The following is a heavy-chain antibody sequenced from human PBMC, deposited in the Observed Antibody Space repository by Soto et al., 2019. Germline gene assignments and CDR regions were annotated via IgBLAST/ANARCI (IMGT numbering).Heavy chain of an antibody. V-gene: IGHV3-48*03. D-gene: IGHD5-12*01. CDR3: AGASGYTLDY. J-gene: IGHJ4*02. CDR1: GFTFSIYE. CDR2: SSSSGSTI. Sequence: GGSLRLSCAASGFTFSIYEMNWVRQAPGKGLEWVSYSSSSGSTIFYADSVKGRFTISRDNAKNSLYLQMNSLRGEDTAVYYCAGASGYTLDYWGQGTLVTVSS.